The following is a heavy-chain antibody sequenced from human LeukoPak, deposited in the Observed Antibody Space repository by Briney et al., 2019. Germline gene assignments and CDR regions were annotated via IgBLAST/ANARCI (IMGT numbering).Heavy chain of an antibody. CDR3: ARAGQYCSCTSCQHRRYYYGMDV. V-gene: IGHV1-18*04. Sequence: GASVKVSCKASGYTFTSYGISWVRQAPGQGLEWMGWISAYNGNTNYAQKLQGRVTMTTDTSTSTAYMELRSLRSDDTAVYHCARAGQYCSCTSCQHRRYYYGMDVWGKGTTVTVSS. J-gene: IGHJ6*04. CDR1: GYTFTSYG. D-gene: IGHD2-2*01. CDR2: ISAYNGNT.